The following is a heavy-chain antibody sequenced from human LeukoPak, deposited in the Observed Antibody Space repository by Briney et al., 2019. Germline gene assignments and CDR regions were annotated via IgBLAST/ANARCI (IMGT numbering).Heavy chain of an antibody. CDR3: ARGNYYDPTTYYRAFDI. D-gene: IGHD3-22*01. Sequence: SETLSLTCTVSSGSLSSYYWSWIRQPPGKGLEWIGYIYYSGSTNYNPSLKSRVSMSVGTSKIQFSLKLSSVTAADTAVYYCARGNYYDPTTYYRAFDIWGQGTMVIVSS. V-gene: IGHV4-59*01. J-gene: IGHJ3*02. CDR1: SGSLSSYY. CDR2: IYYSGST.